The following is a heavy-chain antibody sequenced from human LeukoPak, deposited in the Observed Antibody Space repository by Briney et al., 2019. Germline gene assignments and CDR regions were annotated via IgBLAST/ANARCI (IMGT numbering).Heavy chain of an antibody. V-gene: IGHV3-11*04. CDR1: GFAFSDYY. CDR3: ASNVLLWFGESSDAFDI. Sequence: PGGSLRLSCAASGFAFSDYYMSWIRQAPGKGLEWVSYISSSGSTIYYADSVKGRFTISRDNAKNSLYLQMNSLRAEDTAVYYCASNVLLWFGESSDAFDIWGQGTMVTVSS. D-gene: IGHD3-10*01. J-gene: IGHJ3*02. CDR2: ISSSGSTI.